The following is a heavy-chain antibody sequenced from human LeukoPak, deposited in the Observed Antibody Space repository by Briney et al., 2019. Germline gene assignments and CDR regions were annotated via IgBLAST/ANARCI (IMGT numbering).Heavy chain of an antibody. CDR3: ARHAEVVVTAIRWFGP. D-gene: IGHD2-21*02. J-gene: IGHJ5*02. CDR1: GGSISSSSYY. Sequence: SETLSLTCTVSGGSISSSSYYWGWIRQPPGKGLEWIGSIYYSGSTYYNPSLKSRVTISVDTSKNQFSLKLSSVTAADTAVYYCARHAEVVVTAIRWFGPWGQGTLVTVSS. CDR2: IYYSGST. V-gene: IGHV4-39*01.